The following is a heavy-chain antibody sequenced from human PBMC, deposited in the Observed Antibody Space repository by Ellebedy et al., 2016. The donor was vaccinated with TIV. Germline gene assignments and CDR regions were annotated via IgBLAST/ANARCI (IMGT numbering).Heavy chain of an antibody. J-gene: IGHJ4*02. CDR1: GYTFTDYY. V-gene: IGHV1-2*02. D-gene: IGHD5/OR15-5a*01. Sequence: AASVKVSCKTSGYTFTDYYIHWVRQAPGQGLEWMAWINPNSGGTNYAQKFQGRVNVTRDTSTSTAFLELSRLRSDDTAVYYCTRDLTNKVSGDYWGQGTLVTVSS. CDR2: INPNSGGT. CDR3: TRDLTNKVSGDY.